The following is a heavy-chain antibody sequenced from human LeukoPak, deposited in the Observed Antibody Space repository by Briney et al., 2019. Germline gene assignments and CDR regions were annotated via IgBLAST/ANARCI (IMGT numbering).Heavy chain of an antibody. V-gene: IGHV3-15*01. CDR3: TWVGAKYYFDY. J-gene: IGHJ4*02. CDR2: IKGKTDRGTT. Sequence: GGSLRLSCAASGFTFNHAWMSWVRQAPGKGLEWVGRIKGKTDRGTTDYAAPVKGRFTISRDDSKNTLYLQMNSLKTEDTAVYYCTWVGAKYYFDYWGQGTLVTVSS. D-gene: IGHD1-26*01. CDR1: GFTFNHAW.